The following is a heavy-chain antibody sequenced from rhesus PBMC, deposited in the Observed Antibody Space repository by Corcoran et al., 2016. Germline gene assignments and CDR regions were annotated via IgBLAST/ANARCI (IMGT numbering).Heavy chain of an antibody. Sequence: GMGREWISGISNVGTSASYADSGRGIFTTSSDNAKNTLYMQVNSLRPEDTAVYYCARDANGAPEYWGQGVLVTVSS. V-gene: IGHV3-178*01. J-gene: IGHJ4*01. CDR3: ARDANGAPEY. CDR2: ISNVGTSA.